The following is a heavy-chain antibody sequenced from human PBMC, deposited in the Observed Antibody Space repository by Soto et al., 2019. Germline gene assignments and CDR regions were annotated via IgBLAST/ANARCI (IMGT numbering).Heavy chain of an antibody. Sequence: QVQLQESGPGLPKPSETLSLTCTVSGDSMKGGGFYWSWIRQYPGKGLEYIGSIYFSGNTYYNPSLESRIALSVDASKNQFFLSLSSVTAADTAVYFCARISGKFGWFDPWGQGTLVTVSS. CDR1: GDSMKGGGFY. CDR3: ARISGKFGWFDP. CDR2: IYFSGNT. V-gene: IGHV4-31*03. J-gene: IGHJ5*02. D-gene: IGHD3-16*01.